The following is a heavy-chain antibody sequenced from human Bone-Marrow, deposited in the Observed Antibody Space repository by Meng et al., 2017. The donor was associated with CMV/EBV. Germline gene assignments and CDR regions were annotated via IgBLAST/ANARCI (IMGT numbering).Heavy chain of an antibody. V-gene: IGHV4-34*01. D-gene: IGHD1-26*01. J-gene: IGHJ4*02. CDR3: APGFRSWSGSYSS. Sequence: QVHLQQCGAGLLKPSETLSLTCGVYGAAFSGYWSWVRPPPGKGLEWIGEITHSGSTNYNVSLKSRVTISIDTSKNQFSLKLSSVTATDTAVYYCAPGFRSWSGSYSSWGQGTLVTVSS. CDR2: ITHSGST. CDR1: GAAFSGY.